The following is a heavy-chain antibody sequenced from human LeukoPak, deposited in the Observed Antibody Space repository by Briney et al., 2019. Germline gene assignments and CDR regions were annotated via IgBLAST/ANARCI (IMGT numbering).Heavy chain of an antibody. J-gene: IGHJ5*02. V-gene: IGHV3-74*01. CDR1: GFTFSSYW. CDR3: ARPGARFREVWFDP. CDR2: INSDGSST. D-gene: IGHD3-10*01. Sequence: PGGSLRLSCAASGFTFSSYWMHWVRQAPGKGLVWVSRINSDGSSTSYADSVKGRFTISRDNAKNTLYLQMNSLRAEDTAVYYCARPGARFREVWFDPWGQGTLVTVSS.